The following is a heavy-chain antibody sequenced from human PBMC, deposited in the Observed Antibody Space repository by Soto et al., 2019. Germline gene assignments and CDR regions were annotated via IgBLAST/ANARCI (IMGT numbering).Heavy chain of an antibody. J-gene: IGHJ3*01. CDR2: IYWDDDQ. V-gene: IGHV2-5*02. CDR3: AHAYGGTSWPNDAFDV. D-gene: IGHD2-2*01. Sequence: QITLKESGPTLVKPTQTLTLTCTFSGFSLSADGVGVGWIRQPPGKALEWLALIYWDDDQRYSPSLKTRLTITKDNSKIQVVLTMTNMDPVDTTTYYCAHAYGGTSWPNDAFDVWGQGTVVTVSS. CDR1: GFSLSADGVG.